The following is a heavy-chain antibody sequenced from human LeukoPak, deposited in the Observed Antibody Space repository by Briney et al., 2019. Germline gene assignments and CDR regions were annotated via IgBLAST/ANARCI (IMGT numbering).Heavy chain of an antibody. V-gene: IGHV3-53*01. CDR3: TKGDTTWELPHDY. Sequence: GGSLRLSCTVSGFTVSSNSMSWVRQAPGKGLEWVSFIYSDNTHYADSVKGRFTISRDNSKNTLYLQMNSLRAEDTAVYYCTKGDTTWELPHDYWGQGTLVTVSS. D-gene: IGHD1-26*01. J-gene: IGHJ4*02. CDR1: GFTVSSNS. CDR2: IYSDNT.